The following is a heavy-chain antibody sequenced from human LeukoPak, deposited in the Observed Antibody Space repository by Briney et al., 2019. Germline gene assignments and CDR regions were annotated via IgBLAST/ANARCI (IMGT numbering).Heavy chain of an antibody. CDR1: GFTFSSCA. CDR2: ISGGGATT. D-gene: IGHD1-26*01. J-gene: IGHJ4*02. Sequence: GGSLRLSCAASGFTFSSCAMTWVRQAPGKGLEWVSSISGGGATTYYADSVKGRFTISRDNSNNTVYLQMNSLRAEDTAVYYCAKDQSRVGASDPFDYWGQGMQVGVSS. CDR3: AKDQSRVGASDPFDY. V-gene: IGHV3-23*01.